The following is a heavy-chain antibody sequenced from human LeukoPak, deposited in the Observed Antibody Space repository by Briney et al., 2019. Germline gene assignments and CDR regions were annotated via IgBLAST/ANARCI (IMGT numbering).Heavy chain of an antibody. CDR2: IYHSGST. Sequence: SGTLSLTCAVSGGSISSSNWWRWVRQPPGKGLERIGEIYHSGSTNYNPSLKSRATISVDKSKNQFSLKLSSVTAADTAVYYCATTLFLTGSPGEDYWGQGTLVTVSS. J-gene: IGHJ4*02. CDR3: ATTLFLTGSPGEDY. CDR1: GGSISSSNW. V-gene: IGHV4-4*02. D-gene: IGHD3-9*01.